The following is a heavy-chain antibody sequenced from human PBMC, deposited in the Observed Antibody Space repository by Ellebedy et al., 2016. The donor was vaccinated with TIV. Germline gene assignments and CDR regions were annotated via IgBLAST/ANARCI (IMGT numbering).Heavy chain of an antibody. CDR1: GGTFSSYT. V-gene: IGHV1-69*13. Sequence: SVKVSCKASGGTFSSYTISWVRQAPGQGLEWMGGIIPIFRTTNYARNFQGRVAIIADESTRTAHMELSSLRSEDTAVYYCAREPEDEYEGGWYGPRTYFYYGMDVWGQGTTVTVSS. CDR2: IIPIFRTT. D-gene: IGHD6-19*01. J-gene: IGHJ6*02. CDR3: AREPEDEYEGGWYGPRTYFYYGMDV.